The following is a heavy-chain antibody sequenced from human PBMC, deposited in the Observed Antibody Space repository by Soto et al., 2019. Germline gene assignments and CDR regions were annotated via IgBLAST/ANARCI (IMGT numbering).Heavy chain of an antibody. CDR3: ARLSHDALDI. V-gene: IGHV5-51*01. CDR2: IYPGDSDT. J-gene: IGHJ3*02. Sequence: PGESLKISCKGSVYSFTSYWIGWVRQMPGKCLEWMGIIYPGDSDTXXSPSFQGXXTISADKSISTXYLQWXSLKASDTAMYYCARLSHDALDIWAQGTMVTVSS. CDR1: VYSFTSYW.